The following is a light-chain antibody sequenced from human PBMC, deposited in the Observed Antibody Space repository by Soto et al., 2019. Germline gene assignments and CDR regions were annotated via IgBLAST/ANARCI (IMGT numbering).Light chain of an antibody. CDR3: QQYGSSGT. Sequence: GALCLSPGERATLSCRASQSVSNNYLAWYQQKPGQAPRLLIYGASNRATGIPDRFSGSGSGTDFTLTISRLEPDDIAVYYSQQYGSSGTFGQGTNAAIK. J-gene: IGKJ1*01. V-gene: IGKV3-20*01. CDR2: GAS. CDR1: QSVSNNY.